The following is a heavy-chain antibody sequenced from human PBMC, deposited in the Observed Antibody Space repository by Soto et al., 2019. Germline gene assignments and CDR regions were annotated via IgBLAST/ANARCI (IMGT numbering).Heavy chain of an antibody. CDR3: ARTSMEWLLYRGWFDP. D-gene: IGHD3-3*01. Sequence: GGSLRLSXAASGFTFSDYYMSWIRQAPGKGLEWVSYISSSSSYTNYADSVKGRFTISRDNAKNSLYLQMNSLRAEDTAVYYCARTSMEWLLYRGWFDPWGQGTLVTVSS. CDR1: GFTFSDYY. V-gene: IGHV3-11*06. CDR2: ISSSSSYT. J-gene: IGHJ5*02.